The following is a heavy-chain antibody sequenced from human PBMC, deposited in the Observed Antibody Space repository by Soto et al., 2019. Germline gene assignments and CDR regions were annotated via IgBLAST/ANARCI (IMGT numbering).Heavy chain of an antibody. Sequence: PGGSLRLSCAASGFTFDDYAMHWVRQAPGKGLERVSGISWNSGSIGYADSVKGRFTISRDNAKNSLYLQMNSLRAEDTALYYCAKDNSPYSGVNGGAFDIWGQGTMVTVSS. CDR3: AKDNSPYSGVNGGAFDI. CDR2: ISWNSGSI. J-gene: IGHJ3*02. CDR1: GFTFDDYA. V-gene: IGHV3-9*01. D-gene: IGHD2-15*01.